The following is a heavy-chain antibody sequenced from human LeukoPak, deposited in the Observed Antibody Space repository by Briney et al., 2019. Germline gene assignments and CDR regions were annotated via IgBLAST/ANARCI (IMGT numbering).Heavy chain of an antibody. Sequence: SETLSLTCTVSGGSISSYYWSWIRQPPGKGLAWIGYIYYSGSTNYNPSLKSRVTISVDTSKNQFSLKLSSVTAADTAVYYCAAGERGYYYSPDYWGHGTLVTVSS. CDR2: IYYSGST. J-gene: IGHJ4*01. CDR3: AAGERGYYYSPDY. V-gene: IGHV4-59*01. D-gene: IGHD3-22*01. CDR1: GGSISSYY.